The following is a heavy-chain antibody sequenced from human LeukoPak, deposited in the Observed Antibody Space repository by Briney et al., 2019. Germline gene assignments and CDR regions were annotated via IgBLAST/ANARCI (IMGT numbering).Heavy chain of an antibody. V-gene: IGHV3-30*18. CDR2: ISYDGSNK. J-gene: IGHJ3*02. CDR3: AKEGGDTGLDAFDI. Sequence: PGGSLRLSCAASGFTLSTYGMHWVRQAPGKGLEWVAVISYDGSNKYYADPVKGRFTISRDNSKNTLYLQMNSLRAEDTAVYYCAKEGGDTGLDAFDIWGQGTMVTVSS. CDR1: GFTLSTYG. D-gene: IGHD2-21*02.